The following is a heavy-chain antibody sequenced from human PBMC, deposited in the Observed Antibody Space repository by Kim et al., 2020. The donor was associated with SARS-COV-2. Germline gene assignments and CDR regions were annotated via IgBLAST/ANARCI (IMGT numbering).Heavy chain of an antibody. J-gene: IGHJ4*02. V-gene: IGHV4-4*07. D-gene: IGHD3-10*01. CDR2: YTTAGT. Sequence: YTTAGTNYSPSLRSRVTMSVDTSKNQFSLKLSSVTAADTAVYYCASPLGYWGQGTLVTVSS. CDR3: ASPLGY.